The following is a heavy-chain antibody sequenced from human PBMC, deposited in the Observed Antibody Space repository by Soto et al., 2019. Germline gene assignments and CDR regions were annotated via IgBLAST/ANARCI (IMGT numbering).Heavy chain of an antibody. CDR2: ISYDGSNK. CDR3: AKAGGDYYDSSGYYFDY. J-gene: IGHJ4*02. Sequence: GGSLRLSCAASGFTFSSYGMHWVRQAPGKGLEWVAVISYDGSNKYYADSVKGRFTISRDNSKNTLYLQMNSLRAEDTAVYYCAKAGGDYYDSSGYYFDYWGQGTLVTVSS. V-gene: IGHV3-30*18. CDR1: GFTFSSYG. D-gene: IGHD3-22*01.